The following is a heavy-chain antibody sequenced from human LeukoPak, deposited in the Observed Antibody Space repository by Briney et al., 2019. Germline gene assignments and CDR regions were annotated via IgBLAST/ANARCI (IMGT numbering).Heavy chain of an antibody. CDR3: SRFISGGWFYFDS. J-gene: IGHJ4*02. CDR1: GASLTNPTYY. D-gene: IGHD6-19*01. CDR2: LYSTESP. V-gene: IGHV4-61*01. Sequence: PSETLSLTCTVSGASLTNPTYYQWSWIRQPAGKGLELIGSLYSTESPKFNPSLASRVTMSLDTSKSQFFLKLSSVTAEDSAMYYCSRFISGGWFYFDSCGQGTLVTVSS.